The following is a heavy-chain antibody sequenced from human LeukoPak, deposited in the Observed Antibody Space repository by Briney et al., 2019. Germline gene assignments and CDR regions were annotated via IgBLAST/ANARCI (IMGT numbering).Heavy chain of an antibody. Sequence: ASVKVSCKASGYTVTSYHMHWVRQAPGQGLEWMGVINPSGGSTRYVQKFQGRVTMTRDTSTSTVYMELSSLRSEDTAVYYCAQSRYYYDSSDIWGQGTMVTVSS. CDR1: GYTVTSYH. CDR3: AQSRYYYDSSDI. J-gene: IGHJ3*02. V-gene: IGHV1-46*01. D-gene: IGHD3-22*01. CDR2: INPSGGST.